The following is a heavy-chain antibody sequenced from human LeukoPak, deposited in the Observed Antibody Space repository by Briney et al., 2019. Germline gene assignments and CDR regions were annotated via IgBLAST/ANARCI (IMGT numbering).Heavy chain of an antibody. D-gene: IGHD2-15*01. CDR1: GGSISSYY. CDR3: ARSTPPFYYFDY. V-gene: IGHV4-59*01. Sequence: SETLSLTCTVSGGSISSYYWSWIRQPPGTGLEWIGYIYYSGSTNYNPSLKSRVTISVDTSKNQFSLKLSSVTAADTAVYYCARSTPPFYYFDYWGQGTLVTVSS. J-gene: IGHJ4*02. CDR2: IYYSGST.